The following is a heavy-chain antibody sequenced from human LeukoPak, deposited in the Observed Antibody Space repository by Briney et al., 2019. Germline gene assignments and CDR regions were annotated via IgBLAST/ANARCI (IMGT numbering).Heavy chain of an antibody. CDR2: ISWNSGSI. V-gene: IGHV3-9*01. D-gene: IGHD6-13*01. CDR3: AKGGYSSSWYFWFDP. CDR1: GFTFDDYA. Sequence: PGGSLRLSCAASGFTFDDYAMHWVRQAPGEGLEWVSGISWNSGSIGYADSVKGRFTISRDNAKNSLYLQMNSLRAEDTALYYCAKGGYSSSWYFWFDPWGQGTLVTVSS. J-gene: IGHJ5*02.